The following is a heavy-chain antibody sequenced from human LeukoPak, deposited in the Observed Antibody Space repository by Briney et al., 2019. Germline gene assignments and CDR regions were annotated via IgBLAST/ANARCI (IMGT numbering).Heavy chain of an antibody. V-gene: IGHV4-34*01. D-gene: IGHD2-2*02. CDR2: INHSGST. CDR1: GGSFSGYY. J-gene: IGHJ5*02. CDR3: ARGGYCSSTRCYTELGFDP. Sequence: SETLSLTCAVYGGSFSGYYWSWIRQPPGKGLEWIGEINHSGSTNYNPSLKSRVTISVDTSKNQFSLKLSSVTAADTAVYYCARGGYCSSTRCYTELGFDPWGQGTLVTVSS.